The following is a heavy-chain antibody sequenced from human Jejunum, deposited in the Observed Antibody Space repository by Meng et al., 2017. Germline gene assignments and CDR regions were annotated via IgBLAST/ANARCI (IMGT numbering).Heavy chain of an antibody. J-gene: IGHJ6*02. CDR2: ISGSGGSK. V-gene: IGHV3-23*01. CDR1: GFTFSSYA. Sequence: GESLKISCAASGFTFSSYAMSWVRQAPGKGLEWVSAISGSGGSKYYAEPDTGRFTISRDNSKNTIYLQMSSLRAEDTAVYYCARRRTMVRGTAGAMDVWGQGTTVTVSS. CDR3: ARRRTMVRGTAGAMDV. D-gene: IGHD3-10*01.